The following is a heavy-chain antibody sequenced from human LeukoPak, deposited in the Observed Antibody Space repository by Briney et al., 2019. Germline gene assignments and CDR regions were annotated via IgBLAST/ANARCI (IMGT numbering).Heavy chain of an antibody. CDR3: AKDRLPYYDSRGYSPVTDY. CDR2: ISDSGGFT. J-gene: IGHJ4*02. V-gene: IGHV3-23*01. Sequence: GGSLRLSCAASGFTFSNYAMSWVRQAPGKGLEWVSAISDSGGFTYYADSVKGRFAISRDNSKNTLYLQMNTLRAEDAAVYYCAKDRLPYYDSRGYSPVTDYWGQGTLVSVSS. D-gene: IGHD3-22*01. CDR1: GFTFSNYA.